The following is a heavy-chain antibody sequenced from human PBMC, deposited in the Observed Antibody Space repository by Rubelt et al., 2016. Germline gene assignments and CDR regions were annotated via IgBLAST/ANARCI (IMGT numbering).Heavy chain of an antibody. D-gene: IGHD3-10*01. CDR1: FSSYA. V-gene: IGHV3-30*04. Sequence: FSSYAMHWVRQAPGKGLEWVAVISYDGTNKYYADSVKGRFTISRDNSENTLALQMNSLRADDTAVYYCAKTVGEYYYYYGMDVWGQGTTVTVSS. CDR2: ISYDGTNK. CDR3: AKTVGEYYYYYGMDV. J-gene: IGHJ6*02.